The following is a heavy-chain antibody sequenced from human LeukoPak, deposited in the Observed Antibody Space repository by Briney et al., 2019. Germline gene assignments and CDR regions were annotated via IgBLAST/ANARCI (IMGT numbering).Heavy chain of an antibody. Sequence: GGSLRLSCAASGFTFSSYWMSWVRQAPGKGLEWVANIKQDGSEKYYVDSVKGRFTISRDNAKNSLYLQMNSLRAEDTAVYYCAREGPDYGDYSNWFDPWGQGTLVTVSS. CDR3: AREGPDYGDYSNWFDP. CDR1: GFTFSSYW. CDR2: IKQDGSEK. J-gene: IGHJ5*02. D-gene: IGHD4-17*01. V-gene: IGHV3-7*01.